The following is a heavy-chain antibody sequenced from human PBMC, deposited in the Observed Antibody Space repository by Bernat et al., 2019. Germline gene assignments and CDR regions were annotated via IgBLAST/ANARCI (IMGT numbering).Heavy chain of an antibody. CDR1: GGTFSSYA. CDR3: ARTYCSGGSCYSDRFTYNWFDP. Sequence: QVQLVQSGAEVKKPGSSVKVSCKASGGTFSSYAISWVRQAPGQGLEWMGGIIPIFGTANYAQKFQGRVTITADESTSTAYMELSSLRSEDTAVYYCARTYCSGGSCYSDRFTYNWFDPWGQGTLVTVSS. CDR2: IIPIFGTA. V-gene: IGHV1-69*01. D-gene: IGHD2-15*01. J-gene: IGHJ5*02.